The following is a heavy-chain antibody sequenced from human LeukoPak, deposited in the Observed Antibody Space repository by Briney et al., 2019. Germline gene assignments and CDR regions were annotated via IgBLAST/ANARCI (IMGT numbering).Heavy chain of an antibody. CDR3: ARGGWNYVFNY. CDR2: ISSSGSTI. Sequence: GGSLRLSCAASGFTFSDYYMNWVRQAPGKGLEWVSYISSSGSTIYYADYVKGRFTISRDNAKNSLYLQMNSLRAEDTAVYYCARGGWNYVFNYWGQGTLVTVSS. J-gene: IGHJ4*02. V-gene: IGHV3-11*04. CDR1: GFTFSDYY. D-gene: IGHD1-7*01.